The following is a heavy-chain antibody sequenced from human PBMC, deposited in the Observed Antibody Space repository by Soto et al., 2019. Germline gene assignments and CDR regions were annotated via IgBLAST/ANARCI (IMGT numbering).Heavy chain of an antibody. J-gene: IGHJ4*02. Sequence: GGSLRLSCAASGFTFSSYWMSWVRQAPGKGLEWVANIKQDGSEKYYVDSVKGRFTISRDNAKNSLYLQMNSLRAEDTAVYYCARQKVLPTTYYDILTGSSAVYFDYWGQGTLVTVSS. CDR1: GFTFSSYW. D-gene: IGHD3-9*01. V-gene: IGHV3-7*01. CDR2: IKQDGSEK. CDR3: ARQKVLPTTYYDILTGSSAVYFDY.